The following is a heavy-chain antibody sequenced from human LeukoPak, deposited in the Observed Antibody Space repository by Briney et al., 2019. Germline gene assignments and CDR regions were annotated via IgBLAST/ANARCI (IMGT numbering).Heavy chain of an antibody. CDR2: ISAYNGNT. V-gene: IGHV1-18*01. J-gene: IGHJ3*02. Sequence: ASVKVSCKASTYAFTSYGISWVRQAPGQGLEWMGWISAYNGNTNYAQKLQGRVTMTTDTSTSTAYMELRSLRSDDTAVYYCARDRQQLDYAFDIWGQGTMVTVSS. CDR3: ARDRQQLDYAFDI. CDR1: TYAFTSYG. D-gene: IGHD6-13*01.